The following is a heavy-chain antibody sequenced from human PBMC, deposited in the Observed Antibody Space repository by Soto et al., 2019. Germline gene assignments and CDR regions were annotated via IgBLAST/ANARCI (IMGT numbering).Heavy chain of an antibody. J-gene: IGHJ5*02. Sequence: EEQLVESGGGLVQPGGSLRLSCAASGFTFGDYWFHWVRQAPGKGLLWVSFIHGTGRTNYADSVKGRFTISKDIAKNTLFLQMSSLRPEDTAVYYCARVKGGSGGAGDPLDLWGQGILVTVSS. CDR2: IHGTGRT. D-gene: IGHD2-15*01. V-gene: IGHV3-74*01. CDR1: GFTFGDYW. CDR3: ARVKGGSGGAGDPLDL.